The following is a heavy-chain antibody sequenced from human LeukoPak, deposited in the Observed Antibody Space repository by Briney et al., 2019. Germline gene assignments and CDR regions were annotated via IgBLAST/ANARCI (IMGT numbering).Heavy chain of an antibody. CDR3: ARARGAVAVNWFDP. CDR2: IYSGGST. Sequence: GGSLRLSCAASGFTVSSNYMSWVRQAPGKGLEWVSVIYSGGSTYYADSVKGRFTISRDNAKNSLYLQMNSLRAEDTAVYYCARARGAVAVNWFDPWGQGTLVTVSS. V-gene: IGHV3-66*01. CDR1: GFTVSSNY. D-gene: IGHD6-19*01. J-gene: IGHJ5*02.